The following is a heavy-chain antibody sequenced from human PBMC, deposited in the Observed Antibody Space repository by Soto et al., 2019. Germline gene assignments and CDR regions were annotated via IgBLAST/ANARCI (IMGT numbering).Heavy chain of an antibody. CDR1: GGTFSSYA. V-gene: IGHV1-69*12. CDR3: ARASGQLGRGYYYYGMDV. D-gene: IGHD6-13*01. CDR2: IIPIFGTA. Sequence: QVQRVQSGAEVKKPGSSVKVSCKASGGTFSSYAISWVRQAPGQGLEWMGGIIPIFGTANYAQKFQGRVTITADESTSTAYMELSSLRSEDTAVYYCARASGQLGRGYYYYGMDVWGQGTTVTVSS. J-gene: IGHJ6*02.